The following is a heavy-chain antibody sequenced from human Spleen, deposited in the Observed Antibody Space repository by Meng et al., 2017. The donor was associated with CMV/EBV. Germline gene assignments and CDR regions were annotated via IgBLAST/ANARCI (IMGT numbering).Heavy chain of an antibody. J-gene: IGHJ4*02. D-gene: IGHD3-9*01. V-gene: IGHV1-2*02. CDR2: IYPNSGGT. CDR1: GYTFTDHY. Sequence: ASVKVSCKASGYTFTDHYFHWVRQAPGQWLEWMGWIYPNSGGTHYAQKFQGRLTVTTDTSISTGYMELSSLGSDDTAVYYCARDNDWGPDYWGQGTLVTVSS. CDR3: ARDNDWGPDY.